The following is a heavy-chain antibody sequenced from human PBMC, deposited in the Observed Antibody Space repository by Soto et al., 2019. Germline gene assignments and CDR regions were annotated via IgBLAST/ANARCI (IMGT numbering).Heavy chain of an antibody. V-gene: IGHV1-69*01. Sequence: QVQLVQSGAEVKKPGSSVKVSCKASGGTFSSYAISWVRQAPGQGLEWMGGIIPIFDTXHYAQKFQGRVTXXXXXXXXXXYMXLSSLRSEDTAXYYCARAHRAGFGYGMDVWGQGTTVTVSS. CDR1: GGTFSSYA. J-gene: IGHJ6*02. CDR3: ARAHRAGFGYGMDV. CDR2: IIPIFDTX. D-gene: IGHD3-16*01.